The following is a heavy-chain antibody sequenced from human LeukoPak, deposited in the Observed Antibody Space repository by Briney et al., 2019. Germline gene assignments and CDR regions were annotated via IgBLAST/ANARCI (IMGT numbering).Heavy chain of an antibody. CDR1: GFTFRSYA. CDR3: ARADCSSTSCYTLGAFDI. V-gene: IGHV3-23*01. Sequence: GGSLRLSCAASGFTFRSYAMSWVRQAPGKGLEWVSAINANGGSTYYPGSVKGRFTISRENAKNSLYLQMNSLRAGDTAVYYCARADCSSTSCYTLGAFDIWGQGTMVTVSS. CDR2: INANGGST. D-gene: IGHD2-2*02. J-gene: IGHJ3*02.